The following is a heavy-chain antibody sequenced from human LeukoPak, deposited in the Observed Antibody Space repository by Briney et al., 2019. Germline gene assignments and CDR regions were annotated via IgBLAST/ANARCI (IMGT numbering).Heavy chain of an antibody. CDR2: ISSSGGNK. CDR3: AKDLWIAVEGTGY. J-gene: IGHJ4*02. V-gene: IGHV3-23*01. CDR1: GFTFRTYA. Sequence: QTGGSLRLSCAVSGFTFRTYAMSWVRQAPGKGLEWVLAISSSGGNKYYADSVKGRFTISRDNSKNTLYLQMNSLRAEDTAIYYCAKDLWIAVEGTGYWGQGTLVTVSS. D-gene: IGHD6-19*01.